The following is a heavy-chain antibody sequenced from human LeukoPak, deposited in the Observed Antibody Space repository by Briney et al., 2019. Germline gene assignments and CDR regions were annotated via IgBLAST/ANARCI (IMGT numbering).Heavy chain of an antibody. CDR1: GGSFSGYY. CDR2: INHSGST. V-gene: IGHV4-34*01. CDR3: ARPRWGIAAAGTLDYYYYYYMDV. J-gene: IGHJ6*03. D-gene: IGHD6-13*01. Sequence: SETLSLTCAVYGGSFSGYYWSWIRQPPGKGLEWIGEINHSGSTNYNPSLKSRVTISVDTSKNQFSLKLSSVTAADTAVYYCARPRWGIAAAGTLDYYYYYYMDVWGKGTTVTVSS.